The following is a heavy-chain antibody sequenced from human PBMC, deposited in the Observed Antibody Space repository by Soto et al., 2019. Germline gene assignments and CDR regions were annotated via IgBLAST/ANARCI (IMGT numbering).Heavy chain of an antibody. V-gene: IGHV3-23*01. Sequence: GGSLRLSCIASGFTFSNYAMSWVRQAPGKGLEWVSTISDNGANTFIGDSMKDHFDISRDNSKNSVFLHLSTVRAEDTAIYYCARAIGADFFDYWGQGTPVTVSS. J-gene: IGHJ4*02. CDR3: ARAIGADFFDY. CDR2: ISDNGANT. CDR1: GFTFSNYA. D-gene: IGHD6-25*01.